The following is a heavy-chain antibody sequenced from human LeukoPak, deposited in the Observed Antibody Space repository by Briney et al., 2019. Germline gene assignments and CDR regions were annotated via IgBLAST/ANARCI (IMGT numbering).Heavy chain of an antibody. V-gene: IGHV3-66*01. Sequence: GSLRLSCAASGFTVSSNYMSWVRQAPGKGLEWVSVIYSGGSTFYADSVKGRFTISRDYSKNTLYLQMNSLRAEDTAVYYCARDEGSYLNYWGQGTLVTVSS. CDR2: IYSGGST. J-gene: IGHJ4*02. D-gene: IGHD3-10*01. CDR3: ARDEGSYLNY. CDR1: GFTVSSNY.